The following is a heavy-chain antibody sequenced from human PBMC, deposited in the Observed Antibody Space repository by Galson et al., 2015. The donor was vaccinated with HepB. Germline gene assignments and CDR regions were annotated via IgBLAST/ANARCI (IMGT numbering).Heavy chain of an antibody. J-gene: IGHJ6*02. Sequence: SVKVSCKASGGTFSSYTFSWVRQAPGQGPEWMGRIIPILGLANYAQKFQGRGTITADKSTSTAYMELSSLRSEDTAVYYCARDPHYEILTGYNVGMDVWGQGTTVTVSS. V-gene: IGHV1-69*04. CDR1: GGTFSSYT. CDR2: IIPILGLA. D-gene: IGHD3-9*01. CDR3: ARDPHYEILTGYNVGMDV.